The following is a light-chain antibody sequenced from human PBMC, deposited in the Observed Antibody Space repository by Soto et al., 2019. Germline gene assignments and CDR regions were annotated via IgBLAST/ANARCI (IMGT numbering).Light chain of an antibody. CDR3: QQSYSATYT. J-gene: IGKJ2*01. V-gene: IGKV1-39*01. CDR2: AAS. Sequence: DIQMTQSPSSLSASVGDIVTITCRASQSISSFLNWYQQKPGKAPNLLIYAASSLQSGVPSRYSCSGSGTKFTLTISSLHPEDITTYYCQQSYSATYTFGLGTQLEI. CDR1: QSISSF.